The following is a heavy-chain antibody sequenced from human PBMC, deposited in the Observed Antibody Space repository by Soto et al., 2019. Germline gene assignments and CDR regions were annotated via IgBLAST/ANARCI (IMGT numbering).Heavy chain of an antibody. CDR1: GDSISSSY. Sequence: SETLSLTCTVSGDSISSSYWSWIRQSPGKGLEWIGYIYYSGFTNYNPSLKSRVTISVDTSKNQFSLKLSSVTAADTAVYYCARGHDGDDAKIWCQGTLVTVSS. J-gene: IGHJ4*02. CDR3: ARGHDGDDAKI. CDR2: IYYSGFT. V-gene: IGHV4-59*01. D-gene: IGHD4-17*01.